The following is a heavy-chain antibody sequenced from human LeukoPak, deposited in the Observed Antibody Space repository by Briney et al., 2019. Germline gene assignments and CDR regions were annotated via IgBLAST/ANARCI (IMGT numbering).Heavy chain of an antibody. Sequence: SETLSLTCGVSGYSISSGDYWGGIRQPPGKGLEWIGSIYYSGSTYYNPSLKSRVTISVDTSKNQFSLKLSSVTAADTAVYYCASSRYFDWSRFDPWGQGTLVTVSS. CDR2: IYYSGST. CDR3: ASSRYFDWSRFDP. D-gene: IGHD3-9*01. V-gene: IGHV4-38-2*01. CDR1: GYSISSGDY. J-gene: IGHJ5*02.